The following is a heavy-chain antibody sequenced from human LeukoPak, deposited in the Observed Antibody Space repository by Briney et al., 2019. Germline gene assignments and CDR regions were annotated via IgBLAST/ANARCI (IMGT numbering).Heavy chain of an antibody. D-gene: IGHD3-10*01. CDR3: ETSWYYGSGSYLYWYFDL. Sequence: ASVKVSCKVSVYTLTELSMHWVRQAPGKGLEWMGGFDPEDGETIYAQKFQGRVTMTEDTSTDTAYMELSSLRSEDTAVYYCETSWYYGSGSYLYWYFDLWGRGTLVTVSS. V-gene: IGHV1-24*01. CDR2: FDPEDGET. J-gene: IGHJ2*01. CDR1: VYTLTELS.